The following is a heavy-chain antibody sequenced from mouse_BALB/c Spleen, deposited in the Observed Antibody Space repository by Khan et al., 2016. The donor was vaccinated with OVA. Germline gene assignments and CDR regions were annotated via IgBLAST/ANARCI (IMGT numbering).Heavy chain of an antibody. CDR3: ARGSSRAMDY. Sequence: LVESGPELKKPGETVKISCKASGYTFTNYGMNWVKQAPGKGLEWMGWIYTYTGEPTYADDFKGRFAFSLESSVSTAFLQINNLTNDDTATYFCARGSSRAMDYWGQGTSVTVSS. CDR1: GYTFTNYG. D-gene: IGHD1-1*01. V-gene: IGHV9-3-1*01. CDR2: IYTYTGEP. J-gene: IGHJ4*01.